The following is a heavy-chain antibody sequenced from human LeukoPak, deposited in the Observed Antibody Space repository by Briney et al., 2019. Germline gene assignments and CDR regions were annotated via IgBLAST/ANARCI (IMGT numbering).Heavy chain of an antibody. D-gene: IGHD3-10*01. J-gene: IGHJ4*02. CDR1: GYTFTSYG. V-gene: IGHV1-18*01. CDR2: ISAYNGNT. Sequence: ASVKVSCKASGYTFTSYGISWVRQAPGQGLEWMGWISAYNGNTNYAQKLQGRVTMTTDTSTSTAYMELTSLRSDDTAVYYCARGNDYGSGSYYLPKPYDYWGQGTLVTVSS. CDR3: ARGNDYGSGSYYLPKPYDY.